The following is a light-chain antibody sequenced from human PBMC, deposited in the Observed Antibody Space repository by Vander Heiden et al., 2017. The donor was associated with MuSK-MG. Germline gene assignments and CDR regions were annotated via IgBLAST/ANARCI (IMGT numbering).Light chain of an antibody. Sequence: QSVLTQPPSVSAAPGQKVTIACSGSSSNIGNHAVSWYQQLPGTAPKLLMYDNNKRPSGIPDRFSGSKSGTSATLGITGLLTGDEADYYCGTWDSSLTTGVFGGGTKLTVL. CDR1: SSNIGNHA. CDR2: DNN. J-gene: IGLJ2*01. CDR3: GTWDSSLTTGV. V-gene: IGLV1-51*01.